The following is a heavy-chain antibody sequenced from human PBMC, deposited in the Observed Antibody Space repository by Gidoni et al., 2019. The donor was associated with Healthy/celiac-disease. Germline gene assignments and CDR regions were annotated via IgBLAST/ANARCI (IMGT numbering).Heavy chain of an antibody. CDR3: ARALRDQPLLYFDP. J-gene: IGHJ5*02. CDR1: GGSISSYY. Sequence: QVQLQESGPGLVKPSETLSLTCTVSGGSISSYYWSWIRQPPGKGLEWIGYIYYSGSTNYNPSLKSRVTISVDTSKNQFSLKLSSVTAADTAVYYCARALRDQPLLYFDPWGQGTLVTVSS. V-gene: IGHV4-59*01. CDR2: IYYSGST. D-gene: IGHD2-2*01.